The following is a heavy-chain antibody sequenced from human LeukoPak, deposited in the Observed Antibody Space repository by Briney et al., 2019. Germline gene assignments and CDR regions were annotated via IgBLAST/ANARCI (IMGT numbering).Heavy chain of an antibody. CDR3: ARQTTGGYSRSSGRFDY. CDR1: GVSISTSIYY. D-gene: IGHD3-22*01. V-gene: IGHV4-39*01. CDR2: IYYTGST. Sequence: SETLSLTCTVSGVSISTSIYYWGWIRQPPGKGLEWLGSIYYTGSTYYNPSLKKRVTISVDTSKNQLSLKLRSVTAADTAVYYCARQTTGGYSRSSGRFDYWGQGTLVTVSS. J-gene: IGHJ4*02.